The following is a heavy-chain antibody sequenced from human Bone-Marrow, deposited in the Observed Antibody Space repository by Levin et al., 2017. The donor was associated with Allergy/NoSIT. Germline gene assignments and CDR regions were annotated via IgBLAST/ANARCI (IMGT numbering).Heavy chain of an antibody. CDR3: AREIVAYDAFDI. J-gene: IGHJ3*02. Sequence: GESLKISCKASGYTFTSYGISWVRQAPGQGLEWMGWISAYNGNTNYAQKLQGRVTMTTDTSTSTAYMELRSLRSDDTAVYYCAREIVAYDAFDIWGQGTMVTVSS. CDR1: GYTFTSYG. D-gene: IGHD5-12*01. CDR2: ISAYNGNT. V-gene: IGHV1-18*01.